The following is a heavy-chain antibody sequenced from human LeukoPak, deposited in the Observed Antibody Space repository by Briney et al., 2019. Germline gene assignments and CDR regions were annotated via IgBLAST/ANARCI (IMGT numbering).Heavy chain of an antibody. Sequence: SETLSLTCAVYGGSFSGYYWSWIRQPPGKGLEWIGEINHSGSTNYNPSLKSRVTISVDTSKNQFSLKLSSVTAADTAVYYCARQVSGSYFGYYYYYYMDVWGKGTTVTISS. V-gene: IGHV4-34*01. CDR1: GGSFSGYY. CDR3: ARQVSGSYFGYYYYYYMDV. D-gene: IGHD3-10*01. CDR2: INHSGST. J-gene: IGHJ6*03.